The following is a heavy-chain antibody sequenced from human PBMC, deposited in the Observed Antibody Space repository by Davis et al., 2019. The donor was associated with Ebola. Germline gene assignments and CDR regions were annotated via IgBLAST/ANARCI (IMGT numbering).Heavy chain of an antibody. D-gene: IGHD6-19*01. J-gene: IGHJ4*02. V-gene: IGHV4-34*01. CDR2: INHSGST. Sequence: PSETLSLTCAVYGGSFSGYYWSWIRQPPGKGLEWIGEINHSGSTNYNPSLKSRVTISVDTSKNQFSLKLSSVTAADTAVYYCARVEEQWLVSGGVRVDYWGQGTLVTVSS. CDR1: GGSFSGYY. CDR3: ARVEEQWLVSGGVRVDY.